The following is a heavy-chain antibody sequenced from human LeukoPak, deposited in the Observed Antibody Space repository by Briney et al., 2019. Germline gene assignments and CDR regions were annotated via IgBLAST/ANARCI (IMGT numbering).Heavy chain of an antibody. CDR3: ARDPAFDY. CDR1: GFTVSNNY. CDR2: IYSGGNT. Sequence: GSLRLSCAASGFTVSNNYMSWVRQAPGKGLEWVSVIYSGGNTYYADSVKGRFTISRDNSKNTLSLQMNSLRAEDTAIYYCARDPAFDYWGQGTLVTVSS. V-gene: IGHV3-53*01. J-gene: IGHJ4*02.